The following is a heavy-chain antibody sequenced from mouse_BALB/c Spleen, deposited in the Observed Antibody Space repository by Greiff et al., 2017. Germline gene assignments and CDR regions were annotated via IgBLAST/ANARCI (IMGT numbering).Heavy chain of an antibody. CDR2: IRLKSNNYAT. D-gene: IGHD2-4*01. J-gene: IGHJ3*01. CDR1: GFTFSNYW. Sequence: EVKLLESGGGLVQPGGSMKLSCVASGFTFSNYWMNWVRQSPEKGLEWVAEIRLKSNNYATHYAESVKGRFTISSDDSKSSVYLQMNNLRAADTGIYYCTVGITLFAYWGQGTLVTVAA. CDR3: TVGITLFAY. V-gene: IGHV6-6*02.